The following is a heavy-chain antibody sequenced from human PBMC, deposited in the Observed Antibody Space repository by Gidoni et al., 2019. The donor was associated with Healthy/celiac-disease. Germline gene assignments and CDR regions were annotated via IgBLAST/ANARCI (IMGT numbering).Heavy chain of an antibody. Sequence: EVQLVESGGVVVQPVGSLRLSCAASGFTFDDYAMHWVRQAPGKGLEWVSLISWDGGSTYYADSVKGRFTISRDNSKNSLYLQMNSLRAEDTALYYCAKEKGDYGSGSYYRPWFDYWGQGTLVTVSS. V-gene: IGHV3-43D*04. D-gene: IGHD3-10*01. J-gene: IGHJ4*02. CDR1: GFTFDDYA. CDR2: ISWDGGST. CDR3: AKEKGDYGSGSYYRPWFDY.